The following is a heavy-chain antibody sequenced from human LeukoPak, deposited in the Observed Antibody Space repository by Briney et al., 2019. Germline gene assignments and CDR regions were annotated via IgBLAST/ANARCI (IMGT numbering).Heavy chain of an antibody. Sequence: ASVKVSCKASGYTFTSYYMHWVRQAPGQGLEWMGIINPSGGSTSYAQKFQGRVTMTRDTSTSTVYMELSSLRSEDTAVYYCARDLAKYYDSSGYYSFDYWGQGTLVTSPQ. J-gene: IGHJ4*02. CDR2: INPSGGST. CDR3: ARDLAKYYDSSGYYSFDY. CDR1: GYTFTSYY. D-gene: IGHD3-22*01. V-gene: IGHV1-46*01.